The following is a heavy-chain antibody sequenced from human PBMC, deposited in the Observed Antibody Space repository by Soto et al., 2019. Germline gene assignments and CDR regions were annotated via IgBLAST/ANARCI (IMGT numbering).Heavy chain of an antibody. CDR1: GFTFSIYA. J-gene: IGHJ3*02. CDR3: AKEKAAPGGAFDI. D-gene: IGHD6-13*01. CDR2: ISGSGGYT. V-gene: IGHV3-23*01. Sequence: PGGSLRLSFAASGFTFSIYAMSWVCQAPGKGLEWVSAISGSGGYTYYADSVKGRFTISRDNSKNTLYLQMNSLRAEDTAVYYCAKEKAAPGGAFDIWGQGTMVTVSS.